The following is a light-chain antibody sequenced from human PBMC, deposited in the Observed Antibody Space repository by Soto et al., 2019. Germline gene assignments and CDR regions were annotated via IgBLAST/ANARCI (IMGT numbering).Light chain of an antibody. V-gene: IGKV1-5*03. CDR2: QAS. Sequence: DFQMTQSPSTLSASVGDRVTITCRASQSVSVWFAWYQQKPGKAPKLLIYQASILQSGVPSRFSGSGSGTEFTLTISSLQPEDFATYYCLQHNSYPPTFGQGTRLEI. CDR1: QSVSVW. CDR3: LQHNSYPPT. J-gene: IGKJ5*01.